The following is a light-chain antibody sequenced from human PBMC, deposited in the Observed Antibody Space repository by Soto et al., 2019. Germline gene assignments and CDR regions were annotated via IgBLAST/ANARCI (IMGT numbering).Light chain of an antibody. Sequence: EIVLTQSPATLSLSPGERATLSCRASQSVSTYLAWYQQKPGQVHRLLIYDVSNRATGIPARFSGGGSGTDFTLIISSLEPEDFAVFYCQQSSSWPLTFGGGTKGEIK. CDR3: QQSSSWPLT. CDR1: QSVSTY. J-gene: IGKJ4*01. V-gene: IGKV3-11*01. CDR2: DVS.